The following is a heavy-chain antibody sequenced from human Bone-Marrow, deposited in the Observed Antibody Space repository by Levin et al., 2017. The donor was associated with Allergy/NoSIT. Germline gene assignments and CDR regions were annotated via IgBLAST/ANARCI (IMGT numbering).Heavy chain of an antibody. CDR3: ARRPLRDI. V-gene: IGHV3-48*03. J-gene: IGHJ4*02. Sequence: PGGSLRLSCEASGFIFSDYEMNWVRQAPGKGPEWISFLSGTGSAMSYSDSVRGRFTISRDNAKKSLSLEMNSLRAEDTAIYYCARRPLRDIWGQGTLVIVSS. CDR1: GFIFSDYE. D-gene: IGHD2-15*01. CDR2: LSGTGSAM.